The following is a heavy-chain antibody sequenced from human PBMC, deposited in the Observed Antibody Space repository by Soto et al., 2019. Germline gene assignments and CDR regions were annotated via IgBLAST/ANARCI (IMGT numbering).Heavy chain of an antibody. CDR3: ARGGISHWAYFYYMDV. CDR2: INHLGSI. J-gene: IGHJ6*03. Sequence: SETLSLRCGGSGGPLSEGFWSGSRQPPGMALEWIGEINHLGSINYNPSLKSRVTMSVDTSKNQFSLTLNSVTAADTATYYCARGGISHWAYFYYMDVWDRGTTVT. D-gene: IGHD2-21*01. CDR1: GGPLSEGF. V-gene: IGHV4-34*01.